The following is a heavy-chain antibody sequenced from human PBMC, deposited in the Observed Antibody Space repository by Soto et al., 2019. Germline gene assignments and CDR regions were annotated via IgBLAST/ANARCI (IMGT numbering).Heavy chain of an antibody. CDR3: ARAIRGEYYYYGMDV. CDR1: GGSISSYY. CDR2: IYYSGST. J-gene: IGHJ6*02. V-gene: IGHV4-59*01. Sequence: QVQLQESGPGLVKPSETLSLTCTVSGGSISSYYWSWIRQPPGKGLEWIGYIYYSGSTNYNPSLKSRVTRSVDTSKNQFSLKLSSVTAADTGVYYCARAIRGEYYYYGMDVWGQGTTVTVSS. D-gene: IGHD3-16*01.